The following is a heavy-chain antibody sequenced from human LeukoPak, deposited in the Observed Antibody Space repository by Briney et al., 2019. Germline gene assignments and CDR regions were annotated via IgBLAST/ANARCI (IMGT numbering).Heavy chain of an antibody. CDR1: GGSFSGYY. Sequence: KPSETLSLTCAVYGGSFSGYYWSWIRQPPGKGLEWIGEINHSGSTNYNPSLKSRVTISVDTSKNQFSLKLSSVTAADTAVYYCAKLYYYDSSGYPPYFDYWGLGTLVTVSS. J-gene: IGHJ4*02. CDR2: INHSGST. V-gene: IGHV4-34*01. D-gene: IGHD3-22*01. CDR3: AKLYYYDSSGYPPYFDY.